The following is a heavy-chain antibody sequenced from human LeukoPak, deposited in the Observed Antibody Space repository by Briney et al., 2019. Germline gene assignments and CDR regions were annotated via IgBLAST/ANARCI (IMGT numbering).Heavy chain of an antibody. CDR1: GFTFSSYS. CDR3: ARETPAMYYYDSSGRDY. D-gene: IGHD3-22*01. V-gene: IGHV3-21*01. CDR2: ISSSSSYI. Sequence: SPGGSLRLSCAASGFTFSSYSMNWVRQAPGKGLEWVSSISSSSSYIYYADSVKGRFTISRDNAKNSLYLQMNSLRAEDTAVYYCARETPAMYYYDSSGRDYWGQGTLVTVSS. J-gene: IGHJ4*02.